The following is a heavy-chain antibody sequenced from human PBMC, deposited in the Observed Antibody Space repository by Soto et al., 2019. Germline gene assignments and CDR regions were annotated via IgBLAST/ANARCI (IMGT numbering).Heavy chain of an antibody. J-gene: IGHJ4*02. Sequence: QVQLVQSGAEVKKPGASVKVSCKASGYDFSSYGISWVRQAPGQGLEWMGWISASNGNRDYAQQFQGRVTMTSDTSRTTAYMELRSQGSDDTAVYYCVRDPQRNDYWGQGTLVNVSS. CDR1: GYDFSSYG. CDR2: ISASNGNR. CDR3: VRDPQRNDY. D-gene: IGHD2-2*01. V-gene: IGHV1-18*04.